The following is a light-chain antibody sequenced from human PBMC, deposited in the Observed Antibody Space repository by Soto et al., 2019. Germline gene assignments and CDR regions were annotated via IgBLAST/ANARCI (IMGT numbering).Light chain of an antibody. V-gene: IGLV1-40*01. J-gene: IGLJ3*02. CDR1: SSNIGAGYD. CDR3: QSYDSSLV. Sequence: QSVLTQPPSVSGAPGQRVTISCTGSSSNIGAGYDVHWYQQLPGTAPKLLIYGNSNRPSGVPDRFSGSKSGTSASLAITELQAEDEADYYCQSYDSSLVFGGGTKLTVL. CDR2: GNS.